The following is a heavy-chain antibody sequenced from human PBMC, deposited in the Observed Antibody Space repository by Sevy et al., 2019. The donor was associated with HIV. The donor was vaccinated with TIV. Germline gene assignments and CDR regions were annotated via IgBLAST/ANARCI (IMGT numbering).Heavy chain of an antibody. D-gene: IGHD2-2*02. Sequence: ASVKVSCKASGCTFSSYAISWVRQAPGQGLEWMGGIIPIFGTANYAQKFQGRVTITADESTRTAYMELSSLRTEDTAVYYCARARYCSSTSCYTLGVYYYYGLDVWGQGTTVTVSS. CDR1: GCTFSSYA. J-gene: IGHJ6*02. CDR3: ARARYCSSTSCYTLGVYYYYGLDV. CDR2: IIPIFGTA. V-gene: IGHV1-69*13.